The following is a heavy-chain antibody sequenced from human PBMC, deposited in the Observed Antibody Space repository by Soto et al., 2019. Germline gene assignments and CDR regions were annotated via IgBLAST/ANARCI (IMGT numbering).Heavy chain of an antibody. D-gene: IGHD3-16*01. J-gene: IGHJ4*02. CDR2: ISYDGSNK. CDR1: GFTFSSYA. Sequence: PGGSLRLACAASGFTFSSYAMHWVRQAPGKGLEWVAVISYDGSNKYYADSVKGRFTISRDNSKNTLYLQMNSLRAEDTAVYYCARESFGGYFDYWGQGTLVTVSS. V-gene: IGHV3-30-3*01. CDR3: ARESFGGYFDY.